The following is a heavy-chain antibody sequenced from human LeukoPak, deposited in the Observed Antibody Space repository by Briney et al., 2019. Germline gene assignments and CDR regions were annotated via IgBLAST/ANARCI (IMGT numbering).Heavy chain of an antibody. Sequence: GGSLRLSCSASGFTFNAYGMGWVRQAPGKGLEWVSVVSGDGGTTYYADSVKGRFTISRDNAKNSLYLQMNSLRAEDTAVYYCARGGRWLQPYYFDYWGQGTLVTVSS. V-gene: IGHV3-21*01. CDR1: GFTFNAYG. J-gene: IGHJ4*02. CDR3: ARGGRWLQPYYFDY. CDR2: VSGDGGTT. D-gene: IGHD5-24*01.